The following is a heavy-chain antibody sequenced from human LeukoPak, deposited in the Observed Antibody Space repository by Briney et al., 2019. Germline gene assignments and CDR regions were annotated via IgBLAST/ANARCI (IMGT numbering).Heavy chain of an antibody. V-gene: IGHV3-30*18. Sequence: LPGGSLRLSCVASGFTFSKYGMHWVRHTPGKGLEWLAVITYDGSNEKFADTVKGRFIISRDNSKNTLYLQMNSLRAGDTAVYYCANDGAGYYDSSGYYYLNYWGQGTLVTVSS. J-gene: IGHJ4*02. D-gene: IGHD3-22*01. CDR2: ITYDGSNE. CDR3: ANDGAGYYDSSGYYYLNY. CDR1: GFTFSKYG.